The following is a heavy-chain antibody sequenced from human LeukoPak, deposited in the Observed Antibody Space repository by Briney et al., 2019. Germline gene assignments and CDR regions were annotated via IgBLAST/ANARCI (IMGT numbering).Heavy chain of an antibody. Sequence: GGCLRLSCVASGLNFGESAMHWVRQAPGKGLEWVSLISADGGSAFSGDSVKGRFSISRDNSKNSLYLQMDSLRSEDTAMYYCAKESGKFDYWGQGTLVVVSS. V-gene: IGHV3-43*02. CDR3: AKESGKFDY. CDR2: ISADGGSA. CDR1: GLNFGESA. J-gene: IGHJ4*02.